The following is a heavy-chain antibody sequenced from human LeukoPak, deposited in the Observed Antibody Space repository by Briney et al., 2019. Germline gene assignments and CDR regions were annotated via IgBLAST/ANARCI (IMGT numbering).Heavy chain of an antibody. CDR3: AKMSRGWKLSPPDY. Sequence: GGSLRLSCAASGFTFSGYAMSWVRQAPGKGLEWFSAISGSGGSTYYAVSVKGRFTISRDNSKNTLYLQMNSLRAEDTAVYYGAKMSRGWKLSPPDYWGQGTLVTVSS. CDR2: ISGSGGST. J-gene: IGHJ4*02. V-gene: IGHV3-23*01. CDR1: GFTFSGYA. D-gene: IGHD6-19*01.